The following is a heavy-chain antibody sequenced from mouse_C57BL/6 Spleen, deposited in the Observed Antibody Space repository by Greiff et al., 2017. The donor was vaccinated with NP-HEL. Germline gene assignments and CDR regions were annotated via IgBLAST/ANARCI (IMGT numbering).Heavy chain of an antibody. D-gene: IGHD1-1*01. V-gene: IGHV1-18*01. CDR2: INPNNGGT. CDR1: GYTFTDYN. Sequence: EVQLQESGPELVKPGASVKIPCKASGYTFTDYNMDWVKQSHGKSLEWIGDINPNNGGTIYNQKFKGKATLTVDKSSSTAYMELRSLTSEDTAVYYCAREGGSYYYGSRGRCAMDYWGQGTSVTVSS. J-gene: IGHJ4*01. CDR3: AREGGSYYYGSRGRCAMDY.